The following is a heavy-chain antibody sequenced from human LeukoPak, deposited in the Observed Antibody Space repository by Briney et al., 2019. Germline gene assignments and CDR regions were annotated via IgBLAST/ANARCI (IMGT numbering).Heavy chain of an antibody. V-gene: IGHV1-69*01. D-gene: IGHD2-2*01. CDR3: ARDDGLGYCSSMTCYVFDY. CDR1: GGTFSSYA. CDR2: IIPIFGTA. J-gene: IGHJ4*02. Sequence: SVKVSCKASGGTFSSYAISWVRQAPGQGLEWMGGIIPIFGTANYAQKFQGRVTITADESTSTAYMELRSLRSDDTAVYYCARDDGLGYCSSMTCYVFDYWGQGTLVTVSS.